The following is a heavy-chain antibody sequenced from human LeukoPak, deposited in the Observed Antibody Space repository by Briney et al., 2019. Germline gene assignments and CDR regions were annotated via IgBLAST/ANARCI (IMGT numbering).Heavy chain of an antibody. D-gene: IGHD3-22*01. V-gene: IGHV1-69*04. J-gene: IGHJ6*02. CDR1: GGTFSSYA. Sequence: ASVKVSCKASGGTFSSYAISWVRQAPGQGLEWMGRIIPILSITNYAQRFQGRVTITADKSTSTAYMELSSLRSEDTAVYYCARPSFAYDSSGYPNYYYYGMDVWGQGTTVTVSS. CDR2: IIPILSIT. CDR3: ARPSFAYDSSGYPNYYYYGMDV.